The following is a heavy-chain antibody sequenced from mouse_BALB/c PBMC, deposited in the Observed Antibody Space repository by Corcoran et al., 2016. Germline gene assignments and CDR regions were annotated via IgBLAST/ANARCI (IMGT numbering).Heavy chain of an antibody. CDR1: GYSFTGYY. J-gene: IGHJ4*01. V-gene: IGHV1-26*01. D-gene: IGHD2-1*01. CDR3: ARVGNSYARDY. Sequence: EVQLQQSGPELVKPGASVKISCKASGYSFTGYYMHWVKQSHVKSLEWIGRINPYNGATSYNQNFKDKASLTVDKSSSTAYMELHSLTSEDSAVYYCARVGNSYARDYWGQGTSVTVSS. CDR2: INPYNGAT.